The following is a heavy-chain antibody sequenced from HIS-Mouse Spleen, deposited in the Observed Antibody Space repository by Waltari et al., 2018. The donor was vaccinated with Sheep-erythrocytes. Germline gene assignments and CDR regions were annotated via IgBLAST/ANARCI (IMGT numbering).Heavy chain of an antibody. V-gene: IGHV3-21*01. CDR3: ARVASGATFDY. J-gene: IGHJ4*02. Sequence: EVQLVESGGGLVKPGGSLSLSCAASGFPFSSYSMNWVRQAPGKWLEWVSSISSSSSYIYYADSVKGRFTISRDNAKNSLYLQMNSLRAEDTAVYYCARVASGATFDYWGQGTLVTVSS. CDR2: ISSSSSYI. CDR1: GFPFSSYS. D-gene: IGHD1-26*01.